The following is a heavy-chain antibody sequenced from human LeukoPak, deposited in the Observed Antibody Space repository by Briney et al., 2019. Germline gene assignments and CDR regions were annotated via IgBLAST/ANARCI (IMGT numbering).Heavy chain of an antibody. CDR3: VKGSADGDYAA. CDR1: AFTLSSYA. Sequence: GGSLTLSCAPSAFTLSSYAMHWVRHAPGKGLQYVSSISSNGGSTYSADSVKGRSTISRDNSKNTLYLQMSSLRPEDTAVYYCVKGSADGDYAAWGQGTLVTVSS. V-gene: IGHV3-64D*09. CDR2: ISSNGGST. J-gene: IGHJ5*02. D-gene: IGHD4-17*01.